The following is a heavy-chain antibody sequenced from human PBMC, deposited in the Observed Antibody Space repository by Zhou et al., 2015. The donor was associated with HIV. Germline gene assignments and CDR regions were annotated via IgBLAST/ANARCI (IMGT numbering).Heavy chain of an antibody. CDR2: IVPHSQLQ. CDR1: GDEFGTYF. CDR3: ARERGRHRDPKTGDSLRGRYFDF. D-gene: IGHD5-18*01. J-gene: IGHJ2*01. Sequence: QVELVQSGAAVKSPGSSTKLSCTVLGDEFGTYFISWIRQAPGQGLEWVGGIVPHSQLQSSAQKFHGRISISAGAGVTPPRVSLELTNLTFEDTGTYFCARERGRHRDPKTGDSLRGRYFDFWGLAPASPSP. V-gene: IGHV1-69*01.